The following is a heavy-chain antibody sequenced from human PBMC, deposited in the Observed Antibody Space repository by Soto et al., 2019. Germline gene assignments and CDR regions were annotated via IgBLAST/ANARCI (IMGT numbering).Heavy chain of an antibody. D-gene: IGHD3-22*01. CDR2: IIPIFGTA. V-gene: IGHV1-69*13. CDR1: GGTFSSYA. J-gene: IGHJ4*02. Sequence: SVKVSCKASGGTFSSYAIRWVRQAPGQGLELMGGIIPIFGTANYAQKFQGRVTITADESTSTAYMELSSLRSEDTAVYYCARGQGAYYDSSGYSRNDYWGQGTLVTVYS. CDR3: ARGQGAYYDSSGYSRNDY.